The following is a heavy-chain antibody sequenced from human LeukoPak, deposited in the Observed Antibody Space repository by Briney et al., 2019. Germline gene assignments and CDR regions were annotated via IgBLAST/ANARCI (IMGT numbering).Heavy chain of an antibody. D-gene: IGHD3-22*01. CDR3: ARDSSGYYYFAFDI. Sequence: SETLSLTCTVSGGSISSSSYYWGWIRQPPGKGLEWIGSIYYSGSTYYNPSLKSRVTISVDTSKNQFSLKLSSVTAADTAVYYCARDSSGYYYFAFDIWGQGTMVTVSS. J-gene: IGHJ3*02. V-gene: IGHV4-39*07. CDR1: GGSISSSSYY. CDR2: IYYSGST.